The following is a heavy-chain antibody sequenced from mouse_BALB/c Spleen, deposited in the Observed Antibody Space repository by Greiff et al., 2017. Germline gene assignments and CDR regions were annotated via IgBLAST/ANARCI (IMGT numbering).Heavy chain of an antibody. J-gene: IGHJ1*01. D-gene: IGHD4-1*01. Sequence: VQLQQSGAELARPGASVKLSCKASGYTFTSYWMQWVKQRPGQGLEWIGAIYPGDGDTRYTQKFKGKATLTADKSSSTAYMQLSSLASEDSAVYYCARRTGYWYFDVWGAGTTVTVSS. CDR1: GYTFTSYW. CDR3: ARRTGYWYFDV. V-gene: IGHV1-87*01. CDR2: IYPGDGDT.